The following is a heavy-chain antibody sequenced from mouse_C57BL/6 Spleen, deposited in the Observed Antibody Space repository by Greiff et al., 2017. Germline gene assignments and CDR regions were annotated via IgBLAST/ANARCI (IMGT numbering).Heavy chain of an antibody. Sequence: EVKLMESGGGLVKPGGSLKLSCAASGFTFSSYAMSWVRQTPEKRLEWVATISDGGSYTYYPDNVKGRFTISRDNAKNNLYLQMSHLKSEDTAMYYCAREVYYSNSFDYWGQGTTLTVSS. V-gene: IGHV5-4*01. D-gene: IGHD2-5*01. CDR1: GFTFSSYA. CDR3: AREVYYSNSFDY. CDR2: ISDGGSYT. J-gene: IGHJ2*01.